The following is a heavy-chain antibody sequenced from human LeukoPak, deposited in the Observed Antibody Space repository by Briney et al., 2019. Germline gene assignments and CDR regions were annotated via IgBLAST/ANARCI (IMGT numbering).Heavy chain of an antibody. Sequence: QPGGSLRLSCEASGFTLTSYGMHWVRQSPGKGLEWISFIFSSTLVNYADSVKGRFTISRDNAKNSIYLQMRSLRDEDTAVYYCASGPYGGNPFDYWGQGTLVTVSS. V-gene: IGHV3-48*02. J-gene: IGHJ4*02. CDR3: ASGPYGGNPFDY. D-gene: IGHD4-23*01. CDR2: IFSSTLV. CDR1: GFTLTSYG.